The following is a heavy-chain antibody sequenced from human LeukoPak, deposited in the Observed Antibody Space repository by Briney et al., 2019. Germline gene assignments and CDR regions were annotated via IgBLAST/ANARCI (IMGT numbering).Heavy chain of an antibody. CDR2: INAGNGDT. CDR1: GYTFTSYA. Sequence: GASVKVSCKASGYTFTSYAMHWVRQAPGQRLEWMGWINAGNGDTKYSQKFQGRVTITRDTSTSTLYMDLTSLRSNDTAVYYCARGKFGDWYIDYWGQGTLVSVSS. CDR3: ARGKFGDWYIDY. J-gene: IGHJ4*02. V-gene: IGHV1-3*01. D-gene: IGHD6-19*01.